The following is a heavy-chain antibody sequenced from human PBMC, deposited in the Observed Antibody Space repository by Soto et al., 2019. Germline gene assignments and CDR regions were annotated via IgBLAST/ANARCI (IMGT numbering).Heavy chain of an antibody. D-gene: IGHD4-4*01. CDR2: ISWNSDNI. J-gene: IGHJ3*02. CDR1: GFTFDDYA. Sequence: GGSLRLSCAASGFTFDDYAMHWVRQAPGKGLEWVSGISWNSDNIGYADSVKGRFTIYRENVKNPLYLQMNSLRAEDTALYYGSKHLYSNSGDALDTWCLGIRDTV. V-gene: IGHV3-9*01. CDR3: SKHLYSNSGDALDT.